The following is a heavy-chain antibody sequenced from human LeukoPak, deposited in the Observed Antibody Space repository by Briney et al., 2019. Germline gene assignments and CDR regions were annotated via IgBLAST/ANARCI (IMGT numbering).Heavy chain of an antibody. Sequence: SETLSLTCVVSGYSISSGYYWGWIRQSPGKGLEWIGSIYHSGGTFYNPSLKSRVTISVDTSKNQFSLKLSSVTAADTAVYYCASEGRCSSTSCLNWFDPWGQGTLVTVSS. V-gene: IGHV4-38-2*01. CDR1: GYSISSGYY. CDR3: ASEGRCSSTSCLNWFDP. CDR2: IYHSGGT. J-gene: IGHJ5*02. D-gene: IGHD2-2*01.